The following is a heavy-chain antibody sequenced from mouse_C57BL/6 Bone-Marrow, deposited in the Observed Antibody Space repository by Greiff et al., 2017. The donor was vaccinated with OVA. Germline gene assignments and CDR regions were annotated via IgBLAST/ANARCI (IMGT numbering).Heavy chain of an antibody. CDR3: AFYYDYDGDYFDY. J-gene: IGHJ2*01. Sequence: VQLQQSVAELVRPGASVKLSCTASGFNIKNTYMHWVKQRPEQGLEWLGRIDPANGNTKYAPKFQGKATLPADTSSNTAYLQLSSLTSEDTAIYYCAFYYDYDGDYFDYWGQGTTLTVSS. CDR2: IDPANGNT. CDR1: GFNIKNTY. D-gene: IGHD2-4*01. V-gene: IGHV14-3*01.